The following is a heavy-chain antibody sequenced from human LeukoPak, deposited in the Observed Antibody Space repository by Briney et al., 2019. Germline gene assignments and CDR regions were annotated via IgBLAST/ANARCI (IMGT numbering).Heavy chain of an antibody. Sequence: GGSLRLTCAASGFTFSSYWMSWVRQAPGKGLEWVANIKQDGSEKYYVDSVKGRFTISRDNAKNSLYLQMNSLRAEDTAVYYCARALLWENYYYYYMDVWGKGTTVTVSS. CDR3: ARALLWENYYYYYMDV. V-gene: IGHV3-7*01. D-gene: IGHD2-2*01. CDR2: IKQDGSEK. J-gene: IGHJ6*03. CDR1: GFTFSSYW.